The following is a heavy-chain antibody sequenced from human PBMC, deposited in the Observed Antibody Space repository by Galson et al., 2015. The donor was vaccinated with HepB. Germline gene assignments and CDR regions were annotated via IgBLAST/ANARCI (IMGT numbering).Heavy chain of an antibody. CDR3: VKDLTYYYGSGISRAYGLDV. J-gene: IGHJ6*02. CDR2: ISWDGVTT. D-gene: IGHD3-10*01. Sequence: LRLACAASGFTFDEYKMRWIRQAPGKSLEWVSLISWDGVTTYYTNSVKGRFTISRDNSKHSLFLQMNSLRTQDTALYYCVKDLTYYYGSGISRAYGLDVWGQGTTVTVAS. V-gene: IGHV3-43*01. CDR1: GFTFDEYK.